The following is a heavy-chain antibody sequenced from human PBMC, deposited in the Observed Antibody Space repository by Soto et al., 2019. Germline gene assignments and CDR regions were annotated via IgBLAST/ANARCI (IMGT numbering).Heavy chain of an antibody. Sequence: PGGSLRLSCAASGFTFDDYAMHWVRQAPGKGLEWVSGISWNSDNIVYADSVKGRFTISRDNAKNSLYLQMKSLGAEDTALYYCAKDLYSNYRDAFDIWGQGTMLTVSS. J-gene: IGHJ3*02. D-gene: IGHD4-4*01. CDR3: AKDLYSNYRDAFDI. CDR1: GFTFDDYA. V-gene: IGHV3-9*01. CDR2: ISWNSDNI.